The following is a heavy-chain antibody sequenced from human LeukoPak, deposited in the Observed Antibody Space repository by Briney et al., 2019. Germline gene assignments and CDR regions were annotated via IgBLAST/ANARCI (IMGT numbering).Heavy chain of an antibody. CDR3: VRVKSGSISDS. CDR2: ISYSGST. Sequence: SETLSLTCSVSGGSISSGNYYWGWIRQPPGKGLEWIATISYSGSTYYNPSVKSRVTISRDTSKNQFSPSLNSVAAADTAVYYCVRVKSGSISDSWGQGTLVTVSS. CDR1: GGSISSGNYY. V-gene: IGHV4-39*07. D-gene: IGHD1-26*01. J-gene: IGHJ4*02.